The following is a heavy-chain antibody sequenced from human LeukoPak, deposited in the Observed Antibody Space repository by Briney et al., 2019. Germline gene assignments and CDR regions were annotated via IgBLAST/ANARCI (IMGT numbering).Heavy chain of an antibody. D-gene: IGHD3-16*01. J-gene: IGHJ4*02. CDR1: GYTFTANY. Sequence: ASLKVSCKASGYTFTANYMHWVRQAPGQGLEYMGWINSNSGGANYAQKFHGRVTMTRHTSISTVYMELSGLTSDDTAVYYCARGRYGWLPFDYWGQGTLVTVSS. V-gene: IGHV1-2*02. CDR2: INSNSGGA. CDR3: ARGRYGWLPFDY.